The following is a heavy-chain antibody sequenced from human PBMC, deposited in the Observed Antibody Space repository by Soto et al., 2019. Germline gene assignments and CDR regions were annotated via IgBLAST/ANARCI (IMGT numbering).Heavy chain of an antibody. J-gene: IGHJ6*02. D-gene: IGHD3-10*01. CDR2: IIPIFGTA. Sequence: SVKVSCKASGCTFSSYAISWVRQAPGQGLEWMGGIIPIFGTANYAQKFQGRVTITADESTSTAYMELSSLRSEDTAVYYCARETGAYYYGTDVWGQGTTVTVSS. CDR1: GCTFSSYA. V-gene: IGHV1-69*13. CDR3: ARETGAYYYGTDV.